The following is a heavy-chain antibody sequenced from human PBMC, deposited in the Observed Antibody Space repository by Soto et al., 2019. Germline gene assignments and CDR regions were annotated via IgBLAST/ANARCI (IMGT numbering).Heavy chain of an antibody. CDR1: GGSISSSNW. CDR3: ASVRGGYYYAMDV. CDR2: IYHSGST. V-gene: IGHV4-4*02. Sequence: SETLSLTCAVSGGSISSSNWWSWVRQPPGKGLEWIGEIYHSGSTNYNPSLKSRVTISVDKFKNQFSLKLSSVTAADTAVYYCASVRGGYYYAMDVWGQGTTFTVSS. J-gene: IGHJ6*02. D-gene: IGHD3-10*02.